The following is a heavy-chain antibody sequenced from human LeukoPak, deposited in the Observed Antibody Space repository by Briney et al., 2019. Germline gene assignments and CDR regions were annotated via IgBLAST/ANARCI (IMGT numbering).Heavy chain of an antibody. V-gene: IGHV3-30-3*01. CDR3: ARDRHYYDSSGYYVLFDY. J-gene: IGHJ4*02. D-gene: IGHD3-22*01. CDR2: ISYDGSNK. Sequence: GGSLRLSCAASGFTFSSYTMHWVRQAPGKGLEWVAVISYDGSNKYYADSVKGRFTISRDNSKNTLYLQMNSLRAEDTAVYYCARDRHYYDSSGYYVLFDYWGQGTLVTVSS. CDR1: GFTFSSYT.